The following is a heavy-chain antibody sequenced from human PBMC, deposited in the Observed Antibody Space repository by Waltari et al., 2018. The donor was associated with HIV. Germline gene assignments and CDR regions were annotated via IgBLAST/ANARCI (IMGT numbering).Heavy chain of an antibody. V-gene: IGHV4-38-2*02. CDR3: ARNWFDP. CDR1: GYSISSGYY. Sequence: QVQLQESGPGLVKPSETLSLTCTVSGYSISSGYYWGWIRQPPGKGLEWIGSIYHSGSTYYNPSLKSRVTISVDTSKNQFSLKLSSVTAADTAVYYCARNWFDPWGQGTLVTVSS. CDR2: IYHSGST. J-gene: IGHJ5*02.